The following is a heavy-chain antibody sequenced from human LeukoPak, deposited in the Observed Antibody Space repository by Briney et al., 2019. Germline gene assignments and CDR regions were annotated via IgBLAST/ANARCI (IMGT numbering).Heavy chain of an antibody. V-gene: IGHV4-31*03. Sequence: SETLSLTCTVSGGSISSGGYYWSWIRQHPGKGLEWIGYIYYSGSTYYNPSLKSRVTISVDRSKNQFSLKLSSVTAADTAVYYCARGVTYYYDSSGYQDAFDIWGQGTMVTVSS. D-gene: IGHD3-22*01. J-gene: IGHJ3*02. CDR3: ARGVTYYYDSSGYQDAFDI. CDR2: IYYSGST. CDR1: GGSISSGGYY.